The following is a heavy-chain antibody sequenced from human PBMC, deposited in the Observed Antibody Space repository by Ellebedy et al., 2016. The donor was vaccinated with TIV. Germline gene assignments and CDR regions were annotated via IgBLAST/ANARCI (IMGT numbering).Heavy chain of an antibody. J-gene: IGHJ4*02. CDR3: ARDYLKLYGSGIFDY. D-gene: IGHD3-10*01. CDR2: IYSSGNT. Sequence: MPSETLSLTCSVSGGSITSYYWNWIRQPAGQGLEWIGRIYSSGNTNYNRAFERRVSISVDVSRNQVFLKLSSVTAADTAVYYCARDYLKLYGSGIFDYWGQGTQVTASS. CDR1: GGSITSYY. V-gene: IGHV4-4*07.